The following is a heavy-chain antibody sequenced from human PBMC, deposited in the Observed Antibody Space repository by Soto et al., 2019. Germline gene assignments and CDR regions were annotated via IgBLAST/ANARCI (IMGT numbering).Heavy chain of an antibody. D-gene: IGHD5-12*01. J-gene: IGHJ6*02. CDR2: IIPLFRTP. CDR1: GGTFSSSA. CDR3: ARNNDPLQLRSNYYYILDV. Sequence: QVQLVQSGAEMKEPGSSVKVSCKTSGGTFSSSAISWLRQAPGQGLEWMGGIIPLFRTPDYAQKFQSRVTIAADETTNTTNINLQSPRYKDTAVYNYARNNDPLQLRSNYYYILDVKGQGTTITVS. V-gene: IGHV1-69*12.